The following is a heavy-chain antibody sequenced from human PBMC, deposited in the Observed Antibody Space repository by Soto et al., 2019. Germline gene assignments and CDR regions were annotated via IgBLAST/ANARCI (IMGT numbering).Heavy chain of an antibody. D-gene: IGHD3-16*01. Sequence: SETLSLTCTVSGGSISSIIYYWGWIRQPPGKGLEWIGSIYYSGSTFYNPSLKSRVTISVDTSKNQFSLKLSSVTAADTAVYYCARHSLSYYYYMDVWGKGTTVTVSS. J-gene: IGHJ6*03. CDR3: ARHSLSYYYYMDV. V-gene: IGHV4-39*01. CDR2: IYYSGST. CDR1: GGSISSIIYY.